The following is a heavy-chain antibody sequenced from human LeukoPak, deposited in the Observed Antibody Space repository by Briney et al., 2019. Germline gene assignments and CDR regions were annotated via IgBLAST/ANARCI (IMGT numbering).Heavy chain of an antibody. CDR1: DASISGYY. D-gene: IGHD3-3*01. CDR3: ARAGQGDFWSGLRDFDY. CDR2: IHFSGST. J-gene: IGHJ4*02. V-gene: IGHV4-59*01. Sequence: SETLSLACPVSDASISGYYWRWIRQLPGEGLEWNGSIHFSGSTNYNPSLRSRVTISVDTSKNHFSLKLSSVTAADTAVYYCARAGQGDFWSGLRDFDYWGQGTLVTVSS.